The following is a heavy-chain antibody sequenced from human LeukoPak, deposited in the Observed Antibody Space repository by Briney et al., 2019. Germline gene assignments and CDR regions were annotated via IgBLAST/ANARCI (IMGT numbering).Heavy chain of an antibody. CDR3: ARDTHEYGSGSYYDDTFDS. J-gene: IGHJ3*02. V-gene: IGHV1-69*13. D-gene: IGHD3-10*01. Sequence: ASVKVSCKASGGTFSNYAINWVRQAPGQGLEWMGGIIPIFGTANYAQKFQGRVTITADESTSTAYMELSSLRSEDTAVYYCARDTHEYGSGSYYDDTFDSWGQGTLVTVSS. CDR2: IIPIFGTA. CDR1: GGTFSNYA.